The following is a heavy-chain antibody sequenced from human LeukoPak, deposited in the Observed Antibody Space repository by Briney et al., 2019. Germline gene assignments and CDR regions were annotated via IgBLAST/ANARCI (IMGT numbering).Heavy chain of an antibody. D-gene: IGHD3-16*01. Sequence: GGSLRLSCAASGFTFSSYAMSWVRQAPGKGLEWVSSISSSGSNTYYADSVNGRFTNSRDNSKNTLFLQMNSLRADDTAVFYCAKPVGGGLAPNYWGQGTLVTVSS. CDR3: AKPVGGGLAPNY. J-gene: IGHJ4*02. CDR1: GFTFSSYA. CDR2: ISSSGSNT. V-gene: IGHV3-23*01.